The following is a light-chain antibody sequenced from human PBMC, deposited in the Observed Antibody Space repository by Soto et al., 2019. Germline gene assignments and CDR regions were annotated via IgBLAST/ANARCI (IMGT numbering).Light chain of an antibody. CDR2: LGS. CDR1: QSLLHSNGYNY. J-gene: IGKJ3*01. V-gene: IGKV2-28*01. CDR3: MQALQIPLT. Sequence: DIVMTQSPLSLPVTPGEPASISCRSSQSLLHSNGYNYLDWYLQKPGQSPQLLIYLGSNRASGVPDRFSGSGPGTDFTLKISRVEAEDIGLYYCMQALQIPLTFGPGTKVDIK.